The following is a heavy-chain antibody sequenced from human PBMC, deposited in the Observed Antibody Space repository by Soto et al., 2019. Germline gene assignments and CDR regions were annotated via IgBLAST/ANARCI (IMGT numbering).Heavy chain of an antibody. CDR2: INPNSGGT. CDR1: GYTFTGYY. CDR3: ARSTRYDFWSGTGWFDP. Sequence: QVQLVQSGAEVKKPGASVKVSCKASGYTFTGYYMHWVRQAPGQGLEWMGWINPNSGGTNYAQKFQGWVTMTRDTSISTAYMELSRLRSDDTAMYYCARSTRYDFWSGTGWFDPWGQGTLVTVSS. V-gene: IGHV1-2*04. J-gene: IGHJ5*02. D-gene: IGHD3-3*01.